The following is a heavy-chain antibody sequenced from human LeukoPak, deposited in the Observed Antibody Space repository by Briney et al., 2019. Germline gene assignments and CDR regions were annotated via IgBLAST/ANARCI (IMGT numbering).Heavy chain of an antibody. CDR3: ARKFRTTPAPNDY. CDR1: GFTFRPYS. V-gene: IGHV3-21*03. Sequence: SGGSLRLSCAASGFTFRPYSINWVRQAPGKGLEWVSSISGNSDFIYYADSVKGRFTISRDNAKNSLYLQMNSLRAEDAAVYHCARKFRTTPAPNDYWGQGTLVTVSS. J-gene: IGHJ4*02. CDR2: ISGNSDFI. D-gene: IGHD1-1*01.